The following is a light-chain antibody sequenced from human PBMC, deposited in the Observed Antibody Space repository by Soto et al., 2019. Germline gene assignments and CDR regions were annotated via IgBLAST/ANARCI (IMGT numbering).Light chain of an antibody. CDR1: SSDVGRYNS. J-gene: IGLJ3*02. CDR2: DVS. CDR3: SSYTGSTTLGV. Sequence: QSVLTQPASVSGSPGQSITISCTGTSSDVGRYNSVSWYQQHPGKAPKLMVYDVSYRPSGVSNRFSGSKSGDTASLTISGLQAEDEAEYFCSSYTGSTTLGVFGGGTKLTVL. V-gene: IGLV2-14*01.